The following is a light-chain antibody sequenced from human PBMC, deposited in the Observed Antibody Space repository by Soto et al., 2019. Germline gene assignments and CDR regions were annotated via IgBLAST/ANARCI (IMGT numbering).Light chain of an antibody. J-gene: IGKJ1*01. CDR1: ESVTSS. CDR3: QQYNIWPLWT. Sequence: LVMTKSPTAVSVYTGDIASLSCRASESVTSSLAWYQQKPGQPPRLLIYAASTRATDVPARFSGGGSETEFTLPISSLQSEDFAVYFCQQYNIWPLWTFGQGTKVDIK. V-gene: IGKV3-15*01. CDR2: AAS.